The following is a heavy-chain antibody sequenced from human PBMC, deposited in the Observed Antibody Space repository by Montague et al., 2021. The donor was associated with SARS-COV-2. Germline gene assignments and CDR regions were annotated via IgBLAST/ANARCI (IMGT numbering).Heavy chain of an antibody. J-gene: IGHJ4*02. CDR2: XDWDDDK. D-gene: IGHD3-9*01. CDR1: GFSLSTSGMR. V-gene: IGHV2-70*04. Sequence: PALVKPPQTLTLTCTFSGFSLSTSGMRASWIRQPPGKALEWLARXDWDDDKFYSTSLKTRLTISKDTSKNQVVLTMTNMDPVDTATYYCARSYYDILTAYYTPFDYWGQGTLVTVSS. CDR3: ARSYYDILTAYYTPFDY.